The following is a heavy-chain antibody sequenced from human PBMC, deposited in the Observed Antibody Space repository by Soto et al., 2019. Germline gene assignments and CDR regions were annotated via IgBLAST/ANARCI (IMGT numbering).Heavy chain of an antibody. Sequence: GGSLRLACTVSGLPFNDFCLRWVRQTPGKGLEWVAIISHDGKKKSYADSVKGRFTVSRDNSRNTLYLQMTRLGSADTALYFCAKTATYFDDYHNTGYSSEDYWGRGTMVTGS. J-gene: IGHJ4*01. CDR2: ISHDGKKK. CDR3: AKTATYFDDYHNTGYSSEDY. CDR1: GLPFNDFC. D-gene: IGHD3-9*01. V-gene: IGHV3-30*18.